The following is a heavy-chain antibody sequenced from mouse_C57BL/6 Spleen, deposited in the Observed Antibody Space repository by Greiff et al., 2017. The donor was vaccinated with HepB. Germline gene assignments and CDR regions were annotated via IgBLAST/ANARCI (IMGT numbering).Heavy chain of an antibody. J-gene: IGHJ4*01. CDR2: INPNNGGT. D-gene: IGHD2-3*01. V-gene: IGHV1-26*01. CDR3: ARSGPGYSYAMDY. CDR1: GYTFTDYY. Sequence: EVQLQQSGPELVKPGASVKISCKASGYTFTDYYMNWVKQSHGKSLEWIGDINPNNGGTSYNQKFKGKATLTVDKSSSTAYMELRSLTSEDSAVYYCARSGPGYSYAMDYWGQGTSVTVSS.